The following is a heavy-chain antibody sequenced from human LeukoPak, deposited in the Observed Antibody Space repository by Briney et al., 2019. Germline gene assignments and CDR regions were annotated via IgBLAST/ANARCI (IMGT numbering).Heavy chain of an antibody. Sequence: RGESLKISCKGSGYSFGSYWIGWVRQMPGKGLEWMGIIYPGDSDTRYSPSFQGQVTISADKSIKTAYLQWSSLKASDTAMYYCASSTAVTTHYFDFWGQGTLVTVSS. CDR1: GYSFGSYW. CDR2: IYPGDSDT. J-gene: IGHJ4*02. V-gene: IGHV5-51*01. D-gene: IGHD4-17*01. CDR3: ASSTAVTTHYFDF.